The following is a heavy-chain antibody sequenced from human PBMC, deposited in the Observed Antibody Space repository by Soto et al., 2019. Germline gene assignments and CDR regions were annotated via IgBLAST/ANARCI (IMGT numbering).Heavy chain of an antibody. V-gene: IGHV1-69*01. Sequence: QVQLVQSGAEVKKPGSSVKVSCKASGGTFSSYAISWVRQAPGQGLEWMGGIIPIFGTANYAQKFQGRVTITADESTSTAYMELSSLRSEDTAVYYCARSKNGNKPHHYYYYSGMDVWGQGTTATVSS. D-gene: IGHD1-1*01. CDR3: ARSKNGNKPHHYYYYSGMDV. J-gene: IGHJ6*02. CDR1: GGTFSSYA. CDR2: IIPIFGTA.